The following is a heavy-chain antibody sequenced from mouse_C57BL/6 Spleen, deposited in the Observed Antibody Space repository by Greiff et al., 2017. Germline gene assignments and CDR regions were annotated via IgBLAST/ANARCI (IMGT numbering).Heavy chain of an antibody. CDR2: IDPNSGGT. Sequence: QVQLQQPGAELVKPGASVKLSCKASGYTFTSYWMHWVKQRPGRGLEWIGWIDPNSGGTKYNEKFKSKATLTVDKPSSTAYMQLSSLTSEDSAVYYCARSFFYYSNSYYAMDYWGQGTSVTVSS. CDR1: GYTFTSYW. V-gene: IGHV1-72*01. D-gene: IGHD1-1*01. CDR3: ARSFFYYSNSYYAMDY. J-gene: IGHJ4*01.